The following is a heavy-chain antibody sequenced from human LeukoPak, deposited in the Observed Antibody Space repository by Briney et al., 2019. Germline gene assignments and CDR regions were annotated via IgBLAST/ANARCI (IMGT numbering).Heavy chain of an antibody. Sequence: GGSLRLSCAASGFSFRNYWMGWVRQAPGKGLEWVANTKPDGSAEYYAGSVRGRFTASRDNANNLLYLQMNRLRAEDTAVYYCARDGGLHTNFDYWGQGTLVTVSS. CDR3: ARDGGLHTNFDY. V-gene: IGHV3-7*01. D-gene: IGHD2-15*01. J-gene: IGHJ4*02. CDR2: TKPDGSAE. CDR1: GFSFRNYW.